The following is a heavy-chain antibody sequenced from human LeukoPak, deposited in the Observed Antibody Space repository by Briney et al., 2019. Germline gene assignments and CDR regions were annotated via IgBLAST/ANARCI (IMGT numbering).Heavy chain of an antibody. CDR3: AGNQQWLVRPSYYYYGMDV. Sequence: ASVKVSCKASGGTFSSYAISWVRQAPGQGLEWMGGIIPIFGTANYAQKFQGRVTITADESTSTAYMELSSLRSEDTAVYYCAGNQQWLVRPSYYYYGMDVWGQGTTATVSS. J-gene: IGHJ6*02. D-gene: IGHD6-19*01. V-gene: IGHV1-69*13. CDR2: IIPIFGTA. CDR1: GGTFSSYA.